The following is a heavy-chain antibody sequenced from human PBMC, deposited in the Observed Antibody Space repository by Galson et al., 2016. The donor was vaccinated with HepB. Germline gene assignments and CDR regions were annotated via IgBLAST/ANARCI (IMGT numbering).Heavy chain of an antibody. CDR2: IWSDGNNK. D-gene: IGHD6-13*01. CDR1: GFSLSSYG. V-gene: IGHV3-33*03. J-gene: IGHJ4*02. CDR3: AKDRHSSSWYWGYFDD. Sequence: SLRLSCAASGFSLSSYGMHWVRQAPGKGLEWVAVIWSDGNNKNYGDTVMGRFTISRDKLRNTVFLQMNSLRAEDTAVYYCAKDRHSSSWYWGYFDDWGQGTRVTVSS.